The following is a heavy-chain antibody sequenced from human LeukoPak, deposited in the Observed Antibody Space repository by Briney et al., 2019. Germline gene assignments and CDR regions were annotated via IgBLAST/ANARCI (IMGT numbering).Heavy chain of an antibody. V-gene: IGHV3-11*04. Sequence: GGSLRLSCPASGFTFSDYYMSWIRQAPGKGLDGVSYISSSGSTIYYADSVKGRFTISRDNAKNSLYLQMNSLRAEDTAVYYCARVGDPYYYYMDVWGKGTTVTVSS. CDR2: ISSSGSTI. CDR3: ARVGDPYYYYMDV. J-gene: IGHJ6*03. CDR1: GFTFSDYY.